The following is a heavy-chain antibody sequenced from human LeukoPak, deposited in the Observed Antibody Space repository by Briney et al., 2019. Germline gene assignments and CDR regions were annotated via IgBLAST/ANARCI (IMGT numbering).Heavy chain of an antibody. CDR2: IHYSGTT. J-gene: IGHJ5*02. D-gene: IGHD3-22*01. Sequence: SETLSLICTVSVDSISNYYWSWIRQPPGKGLEWIGYIHYSGTTNHNPSLKSRVTISLDTSMNQFSLTVDSVTPADTAVYYCARDRIGGSDYYDSSGYLVPRGFDPWGQGTLVTVSS. CDR3: ARDRIGGSDYYDSSGYLVPRGFDP. V-gene: IGHV4-59*01. CDR1: VDSISNYY.